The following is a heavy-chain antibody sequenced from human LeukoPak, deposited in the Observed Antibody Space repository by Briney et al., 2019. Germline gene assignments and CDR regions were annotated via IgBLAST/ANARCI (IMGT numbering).Heavy chain of an antibody. Sequence: GESLKISCKGSGYSFTSYWIGWVRQMPGKGLEWMGIIYPGDSDTRYSPSFQGQVTISADKSISTAYLQWSSLKASDTAMYYCVSQGLTTVTAFQHWGQGTLVTVSS. CDR2: IYPGDSDT. D-gene: IGHD4-11*01. V-gene: IGHV5-51*01. J-gene: IGHJ1*01. CDR3: VSQGLTTVTAFQH. CDR1: GYSFTSYW.